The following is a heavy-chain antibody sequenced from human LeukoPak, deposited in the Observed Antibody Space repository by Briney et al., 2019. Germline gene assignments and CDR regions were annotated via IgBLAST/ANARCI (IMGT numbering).Heavy chain of an antibody. V-gene: IGHV3-23*01. Sequence: GGSLRLSCVASGFSFSNSAMSWIRQAPGKGLEWVSSISGSGGGIYYADSVKGRFTVSRDNSKNTLYVQMNSLRADDTAVYYCARGYGDPPLWGQGTLVTVSS. CDR2: ISGSGGGI. D-gene: IGHD4-17*01. CDR1: GFSFSNSA. CDR3: ARGYGDPPL. J-gene: IGHJ4*02.